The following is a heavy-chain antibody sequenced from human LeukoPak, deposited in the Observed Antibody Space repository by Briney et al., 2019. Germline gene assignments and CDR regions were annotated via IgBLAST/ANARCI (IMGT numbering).Heavy chain of an antibody. J-gene: IGHJ2*01. CDR1: GGSISSSSYY. Sequence: PSETLSLTCTVSGGSISSSSYYWGWIRQPPGKGLEWIGSIYHSGSTYFHPSLKSRVTISVDTSKNQFSLKLSSVTAADTAVYYCARDLWSKGLWFGETDWYFDLWGRGTLVTVSS. CDR3: ARDLWSKGLWFGETDWYFDL. D-gene: IGHD3-10*01. CDR2: IYHSGST. V-gene: IGHV4-39*07.